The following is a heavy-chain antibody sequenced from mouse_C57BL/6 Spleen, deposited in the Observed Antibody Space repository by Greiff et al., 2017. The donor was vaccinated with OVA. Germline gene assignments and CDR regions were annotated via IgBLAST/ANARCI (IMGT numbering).Heavy chain of an antibody. CDR2: ISSGGDYI. V-gene: IGHV5-9-1*02. Sequence: VQLVESGEGLVKPGGSLKLSCAASGFTFSSYAMSWVRQTPEKRLEWVAYISSGGDYIYYADTVKGRFTISRDNARNTLYLQMSSLKSEDTAMYYCTRDGNLYYYAMDYWGQGTSVTVSS. CDR3: TRDGNLYYYAMDY. J-gene: IGHJ4*01. D-gene: IGHD2-1*01. CDR1: GFTFSSYA.